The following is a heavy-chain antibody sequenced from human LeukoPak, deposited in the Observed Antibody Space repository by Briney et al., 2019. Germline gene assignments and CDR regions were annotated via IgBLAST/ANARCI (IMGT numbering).Heavy chain of an antibody. D-gene: IGHD1-26*01. Sequence: PGGSLRLSCAASGFTFRDYGMHWVRQAPHKGLEWVASIRNDGSGKYYEDSVKGRFAISRDNSKNTVHLQMDSLRAEDSAVYYCVKRGSGSYDVDYWGQGTLVTVSS. V-gene: IGHV3-30*02. CDR3: VKRGSGSYDVDY. CDR1: GFTFRDYG. J-gene: IGHJ4*02. CDR2: IRNDGSGK.